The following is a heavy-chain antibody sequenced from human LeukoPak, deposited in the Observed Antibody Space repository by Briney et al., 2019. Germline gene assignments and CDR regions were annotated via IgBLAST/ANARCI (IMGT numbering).Heavy chain of an antibody. V-gene: IGHV1-46*01. Sequence: AASVKVSCKASGYTFTSYYMHWVRQAPGQGLEWMGIINPSGGSTSYAQKFQGRVTMTRDTSTSTVYMELSSLRSEDTAVYYCARDSNYYGSGSTLSNGMDVWGQGTTVTVSS. D-gene: IGHD3-10*01. J-gene: IGHJ6*02. CDR1: GYTFTSYY. CDR3: ARDSNYYGSGSTLSNGMDV. CDR2: INPSGGST.